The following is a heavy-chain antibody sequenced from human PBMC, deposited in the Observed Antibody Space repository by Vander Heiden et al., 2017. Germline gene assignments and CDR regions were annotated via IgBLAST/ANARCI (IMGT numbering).Heavy chain of an antibody. CDR3: AHRRYGDYPAGWFDP. V-gene: IGHV2-5*01. J-gene: IGHJ5*02. D-gene: IGHD4-17*01. CDR1: GFSLSTSGVG. Sequence: QITLKESGPTLVKPTQTLTLTCTFSGFSLSTSGVGVGWIRQPPGKALAWLALIYWNDDKRYSPSLKSRLTITKDTSKNQVVLTMTNMDPVDTATYYCAHRRYGDYPAGWFDPWGQGTLVTVSS. CDR2: IYWNDDK.